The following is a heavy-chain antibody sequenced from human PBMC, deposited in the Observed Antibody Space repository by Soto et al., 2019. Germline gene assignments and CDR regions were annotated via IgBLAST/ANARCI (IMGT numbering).Heavy chain of an antibody. V-gene: IGHV1-18*01. CDR3: ARDKGWEPTDY. J-gene: IGHJ4*02. Sequence: QVQLVQSGAEVKKPGASVKVSCKASGYTFTSSGISWVRQAPAQGLEWMGWISAYNGNTNSAQKVQGRVTMTTDISTSTAEMERRSLISDDTAVYYCARDKGWEPTDYWGQGTLGTVSS. CDR2: ISAYNGNT. CDR1: GYTFTSSG. D-gene: IGHD1-26*01.